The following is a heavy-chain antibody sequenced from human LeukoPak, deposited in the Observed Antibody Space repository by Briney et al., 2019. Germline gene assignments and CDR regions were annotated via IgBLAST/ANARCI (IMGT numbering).Heavy chain of an antibody. CDR2: IRFEGSEK. J-gene: IGHJ4*02. V-gene: IGHV3-30*02. CDR3: AKGTKDYYGSGSFYLSRDHFISR. Sequence: GGSLRLSCATSGFTFNYYGFHWVRQAPGKGLEWVAFIRFEGSEKFYADSVKGRFTISRDNYRNTLYLEMNSLRLADTAVYYCAKGTKDYYGSGSFYLSRDHFISRWGQGTLVTVSS. D-gene: IGHD3-10*01. CDR1: GFTFNYYG.